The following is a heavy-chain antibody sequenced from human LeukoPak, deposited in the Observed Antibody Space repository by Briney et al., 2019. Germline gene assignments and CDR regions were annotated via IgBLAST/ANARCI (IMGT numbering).Heavy chain of an antibody. J-gene: IGHJ4*02. Sequence: GGSLRLSCAASGFTFSTYGMHWVRQAPGKGLEWVAVIWYDGSNKYYADSVKGRFTISRDNSKNTLYLQMNSLRAEDTAVYYCARDEYGTSSGSLGYWGQGTLVTVSS. CDR3: ARDEYGTSSGSLGY. V-gene: IGHV3-33*01. D-gene: IGHD6-6*01. CDR2: IWYDGSNK. CDR1: GFTFSTYG.